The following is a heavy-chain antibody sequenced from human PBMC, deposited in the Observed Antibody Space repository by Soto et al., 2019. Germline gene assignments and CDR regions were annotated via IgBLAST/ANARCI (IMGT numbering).Heavy chain of an antibody. D-gene: IGHD2-2*02. V-gene: IGHV1-2*04. CDR2: INPNSGGT. CDR3: ARGHCSSTRCYKGYYYYYGMDL. Sequence: ASVKVSCKASGYTFTGYYMHWVRQAPGQGLEWMGWINPNSGGTNYAQKFQGWVTMTRDTSISTAYMELSRLRSDDTAVYYCARGHCSSTRCYKGYYYYYGMDLWGQGTTVTVS. J-gene: IGHJ6*02. CDR1: GYTFTGYY.